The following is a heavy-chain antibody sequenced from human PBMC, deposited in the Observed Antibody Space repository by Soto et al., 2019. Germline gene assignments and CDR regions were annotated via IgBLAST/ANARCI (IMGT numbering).Heavy chain of an antibody. Sequence: SLSLSCTVSGDSISSDDYYWSWIRQPPGKGLEWIGYIYYRGSPYYNASLESRVIISLDTSKNQFSLMLSSVTAADTAVYYCARVRSYGMDVWGQGTKVTVSS. CDR2: IYYRGSP. CDR1: GDSISSDDYY. V-gene: IGHV4-30-4*01. D-gene: IGHD4-17*01. J-gene: IGHJ6*02. CDR3: ARVRSYGMDV.